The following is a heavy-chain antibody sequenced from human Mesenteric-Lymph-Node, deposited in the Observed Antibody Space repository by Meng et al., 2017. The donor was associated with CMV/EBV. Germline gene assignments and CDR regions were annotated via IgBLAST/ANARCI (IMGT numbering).Heavy chain of an antibody. CDR1: GGTRDGYY. J-gene: IGHJ4*02. CDR2: MAHSGGT. Sequence: GGTRDGYYWRWIRQPPGKGLEWIGKMAHSGGTSYNPSLKSRVTISVDSSRNQFSLRLTSVTAADTAVYYCARGEWFGESLTYYWGKGTLVTVSS. D-gene: IGHD3-10*01. V-gene: IGHV4-34*01. CDR3: ARGEWFGESLTYY.